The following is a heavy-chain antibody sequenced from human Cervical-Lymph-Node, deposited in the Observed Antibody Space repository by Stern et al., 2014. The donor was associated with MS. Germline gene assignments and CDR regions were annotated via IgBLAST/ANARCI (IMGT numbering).Heavy chain of an antibody. D-gene: IGHD3-16*01. CDR3: ASGVGGSHYFDY. CDR1: GDTFSTSL. J-gene: IGHJ4*02. Sequence: VQLVESGAEVKKPGSSVKVSCKASGDTFSTSLITWVRQAPGQGPEWMGGIIPIFGTPNYARRVHGRVTITAHESTSTAYMELSSLRSDDTAVYYCASGVGGSHYFDYWGQGTLVTVSS. CDR2: IIPIFGTP. V-gene: IGHV1-69*01.